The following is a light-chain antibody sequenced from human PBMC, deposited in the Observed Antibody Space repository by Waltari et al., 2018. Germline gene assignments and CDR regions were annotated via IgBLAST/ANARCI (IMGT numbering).Light chain of an antibody. V-gene: IGKV1-39*01. CDR2: AAS. Sequence: DIQMTQSPSSLSASVGDRVTITCRASQSISSYLNWYQQRPGKAPKLLIYAASSLQSGVPSRFSGSGSGTDFTLTISSLEPEDFAVYYCQHRDKFGQGTRLEIK. CDR1: QSISSY. CDR3: QHRDK. J-gene: IGKJ5*01.